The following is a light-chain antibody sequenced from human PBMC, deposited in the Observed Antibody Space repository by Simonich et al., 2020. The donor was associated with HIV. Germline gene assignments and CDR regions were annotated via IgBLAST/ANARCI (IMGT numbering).Light chain of an antibody. J-gene: IGKJ2*01. CDR3: QQYYTTPYT. Sequence: DIVMTQSPDSLAVSLGERATINCKSSQSLLYSRNNKTYLTWYQQKPGQPPKLLIHWASTRESGVPDRFSGSGSGTDFTLTINSLQAEDVAVYYCQQYYTTPYTFGQGTKLEIK. CDR2: WAS. V-gene: IGKV4-1*01. CDR1: QSLLYSRNNKTY.